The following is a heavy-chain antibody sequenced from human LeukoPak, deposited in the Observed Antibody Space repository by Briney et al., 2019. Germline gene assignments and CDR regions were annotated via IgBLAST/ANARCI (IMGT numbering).Heavy chain of an antibody. J-gene: IGHJ4*02. CDR3: AKAGIAVPATPEY. D-gene: IGHD6-19*01. Sequence: GGSLRLSCAASGFTFSSYAMNWVRQAPGKGLEWVSVISSSGGTTYYSDSVKGRFIISRDNSKNTLYLQMNSLRAEDTAVCYYAKAGIAVPATPEYCGQGTQVTVSS. CDR2: ISSSGGTT. V-gene: IGHV3-23*01. CDR1: GFTFSSYA.